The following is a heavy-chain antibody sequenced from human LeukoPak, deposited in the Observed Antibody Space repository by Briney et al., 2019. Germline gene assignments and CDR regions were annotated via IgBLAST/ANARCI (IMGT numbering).Heavy chain of an antibody. D-gene: IGHD6-6*01. J-gene: IGHJ6*03. CDR1: GFTFSGYS. CDR2: ISSSSTTI. V-gene: IGHV3-48*04. CDR3: ARDQYSSSSGDYYYYYYMDV. Sequence: GGCLGLSCAASGFTFSGYSMNWVSQAPGKGLEWISYISSSSTTIYYADSVKGRFTISRDNAKNSLYLQMNSLRAEDTAVYYCARDQYSSSSGDYYYYYYMDVWGKGTTVTVSS.